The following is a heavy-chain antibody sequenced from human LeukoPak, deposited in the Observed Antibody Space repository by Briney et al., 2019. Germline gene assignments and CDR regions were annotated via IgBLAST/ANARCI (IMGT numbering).Heavy chain of an antibody. CDR1: GSIFTNYW. D-gene: IGHD6-13*01. V-gene: IGHV5-10-1*01. CDR2: IDPSDSYT. Sequence: KSGASLQISCEGSGSIFTNYWISWVRQLRGKGLEWMGRIDPSDSYTNYSPSFQGHVTISADKSISTAYLEWSSLKASATAMYYCAVLPAYSSSCYWGQGTLVTVSS. CDR3: AVLPAYSSSCY. J-gene: IGHJ4*02.